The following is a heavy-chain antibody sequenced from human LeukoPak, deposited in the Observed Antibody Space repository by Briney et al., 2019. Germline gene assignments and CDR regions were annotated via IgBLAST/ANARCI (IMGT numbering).Heavy chain of an antibody. CDR2: TNHSGST. Sequence: SETLSLTCAVYGGSFSGYYWSWIRQPPGKGLEWIGETNHSGSTNYNPSLKSRVTISVDTSKNQFSLKLSSVTAADTAVYYCARGEIQKFIDYWGQGTLVTVSS. CDR1: GGSFSGYY. V-gene: IGHV4-34*01. CDR3: ARGEIQKFIDY. J-gene: IGHJ4*02. D-gene: IGHD5-18*01.